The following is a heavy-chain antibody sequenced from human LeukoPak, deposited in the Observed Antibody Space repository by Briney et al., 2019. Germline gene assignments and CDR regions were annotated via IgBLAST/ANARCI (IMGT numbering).Heavy chain of an antibody. D-gene: IGHD6-19*01. CDR1: GFTFSSYA. V-gene: IGHV3-30*04. J-gene: IGHJ4*02. CDR2: ISYDGSNK. Sequence: GRSLRLSCAASGFTFSSYAMHWVRQAPGKGLEWVAVISYDGSNKYYADSVKGRFTISRDNSKNTLYLQMNSLRAEDTAVYYCARESVAFSSGWYACDYWGQGTLVTVSS. CDR3: ARESVAFSSGWYACDY.